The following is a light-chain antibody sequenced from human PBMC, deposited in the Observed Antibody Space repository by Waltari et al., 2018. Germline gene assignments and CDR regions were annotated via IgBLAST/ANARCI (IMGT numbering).Light chain of an antibody. J-gene: IGLJ2*01. CDR3: QAWDSLMI. CDR2: EDK. Sequence: SYELTQPPSVSVSPGQTASITSPGQKLGDKYVCWYQKKPGQSPLLIIYEDKKRPSGIPERFSGSNSGNTATLTISETQAMDEADYYCQAWDSLMIFGGGTKLTVL. V-gene: IGLV3-1*01. CDR1: KLGDKY.